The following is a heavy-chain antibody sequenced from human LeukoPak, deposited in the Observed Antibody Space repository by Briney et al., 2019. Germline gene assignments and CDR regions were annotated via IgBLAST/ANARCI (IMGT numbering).Heavy chain of an antibody. J-gene: IGHJ4*02. CDR2: ISGSGGST. V-gene: IGHV3-23*01. Sequence: SGGSLRLSCAASGFTFSSYAMSWVRQAPGKGLEWVSAISGSGGSTYYADSVKGRFTISRDNSKNTLYLQMNSLRAEDTAVYYCAKVPYCSGGSCYSYYFDYWGLGTLVTVSS. CDR1: GFTFSSYA. CDR3: AKVPYCSGGSCYSYYFDY. D-gene: IGHD2-15*01.